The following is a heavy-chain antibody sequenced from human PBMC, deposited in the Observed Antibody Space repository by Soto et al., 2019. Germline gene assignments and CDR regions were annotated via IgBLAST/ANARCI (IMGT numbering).Heavy chain of an antibody. V-gene: IGHV1-8*01. D-gene: IGHD6-13*01. CDR3: ARDQRISYSSSSLFGMDV. Sequence: QVQLVQSGAEVKKPGASVKVSCKASGYTFTSYDINWVRQATGQGLEWMGWMNPNSGNTGYAQKFQGRVTITADESTSTAYMELSSLRSEDTAVYYCARDQRISYSSSSLFGMDVWGQGTTVTVSS. J-gene: IGHJ6*02. CDR2: MNPNSGNT. CDR1: GYTFTSYD.